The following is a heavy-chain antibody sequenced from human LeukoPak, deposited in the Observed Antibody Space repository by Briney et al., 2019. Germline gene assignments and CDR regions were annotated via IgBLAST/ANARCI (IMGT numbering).Heavy chain of an antibody. V-gene: IGHV1-18*01. D-gene: IGHD4-17*01. J-gene: IGHJ6*03. Sequence: ASVKVSCKASGYTFTSYGISWVRQAPGQGLEWMGWISAYNGNTNYAQKLQGRVTMTTDTSTSTAYMELRSLRSDDTAVYYCARDPYGDYGPYYYYMDVWGKGTTVTVSS. CDR1: GYTFTSYG. CDR3: ARDPYGDYGPYYYYMDV. CDR2: ISAYNGNT.